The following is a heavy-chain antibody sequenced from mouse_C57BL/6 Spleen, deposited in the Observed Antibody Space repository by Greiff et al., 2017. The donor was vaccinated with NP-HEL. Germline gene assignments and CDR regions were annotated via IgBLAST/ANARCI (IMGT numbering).Heavy chain of an antibody. CDR1: GYSFTGYY. J-gene: IGHJ2*01. V-gene: IGHV1-42*01. CDR3: ASGLTIDY. D-gene: IGHD3-1*01. CDR2: INPSTGGT. Sequence: EVKVVESGPELVKPGASVKISCKASGYSFTGYYMNWVKQSPEKSLEWIGEINPSTGGTTYNQKFKAKATLTVDKSSSTAYMQLKSLTSEDSAVYYCASGLTIDYWGQGTTLTVSS.